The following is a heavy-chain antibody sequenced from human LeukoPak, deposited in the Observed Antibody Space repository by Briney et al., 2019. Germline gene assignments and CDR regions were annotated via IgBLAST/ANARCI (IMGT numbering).Heavy chain of an antibody. CDR3: ARDMTTVTSCFGY. D-gene: IGHD4-17*01. Sequence: ASVKVSCKASGGTFSSYAISWVRQAPGQGLEWMGGIIPIFGTANCAQKFQGRVTITADESTSTAYMELSSLRSEDTAVYYCARDMTTVTSCFGYWGQGTLVTVSS. J-gene: IGHJ4*02. CDR1: GGTFSSYA. V-gene: IGHV1-69*13. CDR2: IIPIFGTA.